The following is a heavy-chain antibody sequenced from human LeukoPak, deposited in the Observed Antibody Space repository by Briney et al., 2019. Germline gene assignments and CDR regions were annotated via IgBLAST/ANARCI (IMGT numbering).Heavy chain of an antibody. J-gene: IGHJ3*01. CDR2: ISSSSSYI. D-gene: IGHD3-10*01. CDR3: ARVTSGSGTNDAFDF. CDR1: GFTFSSYS. V-gene: IGHV3-21*01. Sequence: GGXLRLSCAASGFTFSSYSMNWVRQAPGKGLEWVSSISSSSSYIYYADSMKGRFTISRDNAKISLYLQMNSLRAEDTAVYYCARVTSGSGTNDAFDFWGQGTMVTVSS.